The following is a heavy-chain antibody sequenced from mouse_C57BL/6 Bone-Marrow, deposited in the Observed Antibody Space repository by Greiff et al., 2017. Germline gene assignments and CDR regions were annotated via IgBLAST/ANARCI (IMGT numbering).Heavy chain of an antibody. D-gene: IGHD1-1*01. J-gene: IGHJ3*01. Sequence: VQLQQSGAELARPGSSVKLSCKASGYTFTSYGLSWVKQRTGQGLEWIGEIYPRSGNTYYNEKFKGKATLTAEKSCSTAYMQLSSLTSEDPAVYDCARRSSSRPYGGQGTLVSVSA. CDR2: IYPRSGNT. CDR1: GYTFTSYG. CDR3: ARRSSSRPY. V-gene: IGHV1-81*01.